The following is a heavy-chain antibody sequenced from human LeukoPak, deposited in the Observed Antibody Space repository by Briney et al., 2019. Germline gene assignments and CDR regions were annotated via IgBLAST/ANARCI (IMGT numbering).Heavy chain of an antibody. V-gene: IGHV3-48*01. CDR3: ARDLGGYSYGPTFDY. CDR1: GFSFSSYE. J-gene: IGHJ4*02. D-gene: IGHD5-18*01. Sequence: QPGRSLTLSWAASGFSFSSYEMNWVRQPPGKGLEWVSYISSSSSTIYYADSVKGRFTISRDNAKNSLYLQMNSLRAEDTAVYYCARDLGGYSYGPTFDYWGQGTLVTVCS. CDR2: ISSSSSTI.